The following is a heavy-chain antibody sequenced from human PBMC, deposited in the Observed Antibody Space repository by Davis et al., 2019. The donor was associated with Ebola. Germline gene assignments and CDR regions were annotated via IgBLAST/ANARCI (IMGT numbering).Heavy chain of an antibody. CDR2: INTNSGNP. V-gene: IGHV7-4-1*02. CDR1: GHTFTTYA. CDR3: ARCEENPDTTMVSCFDY. J-gene: IGHJ4*02. D-gene: IGHD5-18*01. Sequence: ASVKVSCKASGHTFTTYAISWLRQAPGQGLEYMGWINTNSGNPTYARGFTRRFVFSLDTSVTTAYLQISSLKAEDTAVYYCARCEENPDTTMVSCFDYWGQGTLVTVSS.